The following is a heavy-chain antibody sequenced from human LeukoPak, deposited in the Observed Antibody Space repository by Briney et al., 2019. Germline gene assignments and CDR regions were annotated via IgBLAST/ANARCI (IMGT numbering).Heavy chain of an antibody. CDR3: AKDFWDGSYPAVLDYFDY. CDR1: GFSFSSYR. CDR2: ISSSSSYI. D-gene: IGHD1-26*01. V-gene: IGHV3-21*01. Sequence: PGGSLRLSCAASGFSFSSYRMNWVRQAPGKGLEWVSSISSSSSYIYYADSVKGRFTISRDNAKNSLYLQMNSLRAEDTAVYYCAKDFWDGSYPAVLDYFDYWGQGTLVTVSS. J-gene: IGHJ4*02.